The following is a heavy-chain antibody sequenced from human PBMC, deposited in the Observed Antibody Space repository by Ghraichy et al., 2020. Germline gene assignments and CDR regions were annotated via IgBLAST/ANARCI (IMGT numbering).Heavy chain of an antibody. CDR2: ISGSGGST. J-gene: IGHJ4*02. D-gene: IGHD3-10*01. Sequence: GGSLRLSCAASGFTFSSYAMSWVRQAPGKGLEWVSAISGSGGSTYYADSVKGRFTISRDNSKNTLYLQMNSLRAEDTAVYYCAKPTRLWVGELIQKGGGTFDYWGQGTMLTVSP. CDR1: GFTFSSYA. V-gene: IGHV3-23*01. CDR3: AKPTRLWVGELIQKGGGTFDY.